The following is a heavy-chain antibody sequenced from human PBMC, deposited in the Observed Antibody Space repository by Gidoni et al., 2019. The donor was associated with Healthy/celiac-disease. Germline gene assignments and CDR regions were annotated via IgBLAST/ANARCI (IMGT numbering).Heavy chain of an antibody. V-gene: IGHV3-9*01. CDR1: GFTFDDYA. Sequence: ESGGGLVQPGRSLRLSCAASGFTFDDYAMHWVRQAPGKGLEWVSGISWNSGSIGYADSVKGRFTISRDNAKNSLYLQMNSLRAEDTALYYCAKGAAGEDFDYWGQGTLVTVSS. J-gene: IGHJ4*02. D-gene: IGHD6-13*01. CDR3: AKGAAGEDFDY. CDR2: ISWNSGSI.